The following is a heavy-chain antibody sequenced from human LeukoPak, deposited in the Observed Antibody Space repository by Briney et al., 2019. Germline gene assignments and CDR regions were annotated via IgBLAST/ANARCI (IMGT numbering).Heavy chain of an antibody. CDR2: ISSSGTTI. D-gene: IGHD1-26*01. CDR3: AKDGGTHFDH. Sequence: PGGSLRLSCAASGFNFGSYSMTWVRQAPGKGLEWVSYISSSGTTISYAQSVKGRFTITRDNAQNSLTLHMNTLRADDTAVYYCAKDGGTHFDHWGQGTLVTVSS. J-gene: IGHJ4*02. CDR1: GFNFGSYS. V-gene: IGHV3-48*03.